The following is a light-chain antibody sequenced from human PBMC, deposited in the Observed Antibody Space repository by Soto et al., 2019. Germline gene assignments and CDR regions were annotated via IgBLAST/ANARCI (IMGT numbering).Light chain of an antibody. J-gene: IGKJ1*01. CDR2: AAS. CDR1: QSISGY. Sequence: DLQMTQSPASLSASVGDRVTISCRASQSISGYLNWYQQKPGKAPELLIYAASTLQTGVPSRFSGSGFGTEFTLSISSLQPEDFATYYCQQSFRARSFGQGTRVQI. V-gene: IGKV1-39*01. CDR3: QQSFRARS.